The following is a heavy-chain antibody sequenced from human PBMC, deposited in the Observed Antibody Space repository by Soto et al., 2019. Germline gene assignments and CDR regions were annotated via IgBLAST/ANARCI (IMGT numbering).Heavy chain of an antibody. V-gene: IGHV4-31*03. CDR1: GGSISSGGYY. D-gene: IGHD2-2*02. CDR2: IYYSGST. Sequence: SETLSLTCTVSGGSISSGGYYWSWIRQHPGKGLEWIGYIYYSGSTYYNPSLKSRVTISVDTSKNQFSLKLGSVTAADTAVYYCARERGYCSSTSCYNDYNWFDPWGQGTLVTVSS. CDR3: ARERGYCSSTSCYNDYNWFDP. J-gene: IGHJ5*02.